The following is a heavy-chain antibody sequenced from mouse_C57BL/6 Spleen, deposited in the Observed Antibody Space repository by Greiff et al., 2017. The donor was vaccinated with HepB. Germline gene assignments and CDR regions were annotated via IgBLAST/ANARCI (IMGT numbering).Heavy chain of an antibody. CDR2: IYPGDGDT. Sequence: QVQLQQSGPELVKPGASVKMSCKASGYAFSSSWMNWVKQRPGQGLEWIGRIYPGDGDTNYNGKFKGKATLTADKSSSTAYMQLSSLTSEDSAVYYCARGGYDGAWFAYWGQGTMVTVSA. J-gene: IGHJ3*01. V-gene: IGHV1-82*01. CDR1: GYAFSSSW. D-gene: IGHD2-2*01. CDR3: ARGGYDGAWFAY.